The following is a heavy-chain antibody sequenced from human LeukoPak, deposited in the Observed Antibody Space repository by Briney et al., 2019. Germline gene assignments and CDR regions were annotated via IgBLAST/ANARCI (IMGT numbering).Heavy chain of an antibody. CDR3: WSHYDILTGYPTPFDY. Sequence: SVKVSFKASGGTFSSYAISWVRQAPGQGLEWMGGIIPFFGTANYAQKFQGRVTITADESTSTAYMELSSLRSEDTAVYYCWSHYDILTGYPTPFDYWGQGTLVTVSS. CDR1: GGTFSSYA. CDR2: IIPFFGTA. J-gene: IGHJ4*02. V-gene: IGHV1-69*01. D-gene: IGHD3-9*01.